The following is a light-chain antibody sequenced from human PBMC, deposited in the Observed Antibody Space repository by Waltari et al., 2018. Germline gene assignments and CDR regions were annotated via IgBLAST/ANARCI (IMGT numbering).Light chain of an antibody. V-gene: IGKV2-30*02. Sequence: DVVLTKSPLSLPVTLGQPASISCKSIQSLVHSDGNTYLAWFHQRPGQSPRRLIYKVSNRESGVPDRFSASGSGTDFTLKISRVEAEDVGVFYCMQGTHWPLTFGGGTTVEIK. CDR1: QSLVHSDGNTY. CDR3: MQGTHWPLT. J-gene: IGKJ4*01. CDR2: KVS.